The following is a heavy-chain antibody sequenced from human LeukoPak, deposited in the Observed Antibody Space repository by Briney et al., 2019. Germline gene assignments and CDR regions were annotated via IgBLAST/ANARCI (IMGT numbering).Heavy chain of an antibody. CDR2: IWYDGSNK. Sequence: GGSLRLSCAASGFTFSSYSMNWVRQAPGKGLEWVAVIWYDGSNKYYADSVKGRFTISRDNSKNTLYLQMNSLRAEDTAVYYCARNDYSNHPYYFDYWGQGTLVTVSS. D-gene: IGHD4-11*01. CDR1: GFTFSSYS. CDR3: ARNDYSNHPYYFDY. V-gene: IGHV3-33*08. J-gene: IGHJ4*02.